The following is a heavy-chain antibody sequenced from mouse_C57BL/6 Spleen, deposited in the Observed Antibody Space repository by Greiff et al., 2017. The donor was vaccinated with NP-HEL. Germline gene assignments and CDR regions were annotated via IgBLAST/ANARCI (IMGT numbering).Heavy chain of an antibody. V-gene: IGHV1-80*01. J-gene: IGHJ1*03. D-gene: IGHD1-1*01. CDR2: IYPGDGDT. CDR3: ATYYGSSRYWYFDV. CDR1: GYAFSSYW. Sequence: QVQLKQSGAELVKPGASVKISCKASGYAFSSYWMNWVKQRPGKGLEWIGQIYPGDGDTNYNGKFKGKATLTADKSSSTAYMQLSSLTSEDSAVYFCATYYGSSRYWYFDVWGTGTTVTVSS.